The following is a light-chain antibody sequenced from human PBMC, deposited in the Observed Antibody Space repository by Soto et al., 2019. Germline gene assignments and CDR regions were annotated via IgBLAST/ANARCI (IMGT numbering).Light chain of an antibody. CDR1: SSDIGHYDY. V-gene: IGLV2-14*03. Sequence: QSALTQPASLSGSPGQSITISCTGTSSDIGHYDYVSWYQQHPGKAPKLMIYHVTYRPSGVSNRYSGSKSGNSASLTISELQADDEADYYCCSLTPSHTYVFGSGTKVIVL. CDR3: CSLTPSHTYV. CDR2: HVT. J-gene: IGLJ1*01.